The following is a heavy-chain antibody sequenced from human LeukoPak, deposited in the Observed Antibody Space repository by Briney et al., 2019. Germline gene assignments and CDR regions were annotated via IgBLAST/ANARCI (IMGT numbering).Heavy chain of an antibody. J-gene: IGHJ6*03. Sequence: MTSETLSLTCTVSGGSISSSSYYWGWIRQPPGKGLEWIGSIYYSGSTYYNPSLKSRVTISVDTSKNQFSLKLSSVTAADTAVYYCARHSPFPYSKYYMDVWGKGTTVTISS. CDR2: IYYSGST. D-gene: IGHD6-13*01. V-gene: IGHV4-39*01. CDR3: ARHSPFPYSKYYMDV. CDR1: GGSISSSSYY.